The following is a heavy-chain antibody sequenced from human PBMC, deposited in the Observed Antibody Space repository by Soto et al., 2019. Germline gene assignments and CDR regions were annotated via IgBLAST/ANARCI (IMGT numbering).Heavy chain of an antibody. V-gene: IGHV1-69*13. CDR3: ARRREPDFWSGYSNWFDP. Sequence: SVKVSCKASGGTFSSYAISWVRQAPGQGLEWMGGIIPIFGTANYAQKFQGRVTITADESTSTAYMELSSLRSEDTAVYYCARRREPDFWSGYSNWFDPWGQGTLVTVSS. D-gene: IGHD3-3*01. J-gene: IGHJ5*02. CDR1: GGTFSSYA. CDR2: IIPIFGTA.